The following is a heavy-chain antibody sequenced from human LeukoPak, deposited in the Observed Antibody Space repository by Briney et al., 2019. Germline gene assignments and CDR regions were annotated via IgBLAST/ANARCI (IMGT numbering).Heavy chain of an antibody. Sequence: GGSLRLSCAASGFTFDDYGMSWVRQAPGKGLKWVSGINWNGDSADYADSVKGRFTISRDNAKDSLYLQMNSLRAEDTAVYYCAKSIAVAFYSWGQGTLVTVSS. D-gene: IGHD6-19*01. CDR3: AKSIAVAFYS. CDR1: GFTFDDYG. CDR2: INWNGDSA. J-gene: IGHJ4*02. V-gene: IGHV3-20*04.